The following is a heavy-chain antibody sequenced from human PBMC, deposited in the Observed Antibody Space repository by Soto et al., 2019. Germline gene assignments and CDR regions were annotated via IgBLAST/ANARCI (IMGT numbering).Heavy chain of an antibody. CDR3: VGTPGYSSGWYLLF. V-gene: IGHV4-4*02. CDR1: GGSISSSNW. D-gene: IGHD6-19*01. Sequence: SETLSLTCAVSGGSISSSNWWSWVRQPPGKGLEWIGEIYHSGSTNYNPSLKSRVTISVDKSKNQFSLKLSSVTAADTAVYYCVGTPGYSSGWYLLFWGQGTLVTVSS. J-gene: IGHJ4*02. CDR2: IYHSGST.